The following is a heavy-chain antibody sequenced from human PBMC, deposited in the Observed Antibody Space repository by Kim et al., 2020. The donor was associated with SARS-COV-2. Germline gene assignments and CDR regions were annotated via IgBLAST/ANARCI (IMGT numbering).Heavy chain of an antibody. CDR1: GFTFSSYA. CDR2: ISYDGSNK. CDR3: AREDYGDYGARGMDV. Sequence: GGSLRLSCAASGFTFSSYAMHWVRQAPGKGLEWVAVISYDGSNKYYADSVKGRFTISRDNSKNTLYLQMNSLRAEDTAVYYCAREDYGDYGARGMDVWG. D-gene: IGHD4-17*01. V-gene: IGHV3-30*04. J-gene: IGHJ6*02.